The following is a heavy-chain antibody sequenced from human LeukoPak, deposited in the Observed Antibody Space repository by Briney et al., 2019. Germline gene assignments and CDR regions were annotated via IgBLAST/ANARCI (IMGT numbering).Heavy chain of an antibody. CDR1: GYTFTSYY. CDR2: INPSADST. Sequence: ASVKVSCKASGYTFTSYYIHWVRQAPGQGLEWMGIINPSADSTNYAQKFQGRVTMTRDMSTSTVYMDLSSLTSEDTAVYYCARGHPSATGYSSGWYFHYWGQGTLDTVSS. V-gene: IGHV1-46*01. CDR3: ARGHPSATGYSSGWYFHY. D-gene: IGHD6-19*01. J-gene: IGHJ4*02.